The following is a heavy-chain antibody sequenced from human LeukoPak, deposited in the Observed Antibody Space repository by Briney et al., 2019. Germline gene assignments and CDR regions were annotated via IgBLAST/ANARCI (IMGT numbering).Heavy chain of an antibody. CDR3: ARLGARNWFDP. J-gene: IGHJ5*02. CDR2: IIPIFGTA. CDR1: GGTFSSYA. V-gene: IGHV1-69*05. Sequence: ASVKVSCKASGGTFSSYAISWVRQAPGQGLEWMGGIIPIFGTANYAQKFQGRVTITTDESTSTAYMELSSLRSDDTAVYYCARLGARNWFDPWGQGTLVTVSS. D-gene: IGHD1-26*01.